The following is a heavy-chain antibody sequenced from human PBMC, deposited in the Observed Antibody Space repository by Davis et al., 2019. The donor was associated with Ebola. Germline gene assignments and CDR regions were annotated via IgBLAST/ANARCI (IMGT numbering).Heavy chain of an antibody. V-gene: IGHV1-69*04. CDR3: ERDAGIAVAGNLNMDV. CDR2: IIPILGIA. CDR1: LGSFRSYA. J-gene: IGHJ6*02. D-gene: IGHD6-19*01. Sequence: VPCQASLGSFRSYAISWLRQAPAQGLEWMGRIIPILGIANYAQKFQGRVTITADKSTSTAYMELSSLRSEDTAVYYCERDAGIAVAGNLNMDVWGQGTTVTVSS.